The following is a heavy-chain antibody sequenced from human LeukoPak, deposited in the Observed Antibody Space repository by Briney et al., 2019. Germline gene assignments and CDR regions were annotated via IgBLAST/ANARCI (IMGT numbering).Heavy chain of an antibody. CDR1: GYTFTGYY. CDR2: INPNSGGT. CDR3: ARSPRIGEFRILPDY. Sequence: ASVKVSCKASGYTFTGYYMHWVRPAPGQGLEWMGWINPNSGGTNYAQKFQGRVTMTRDTSISTAYMELSRLRSDDTAVYYCARSPRIGEFRILPDYWGQGTLVTVSS. J-gene: IGHJ4*02. V-gene: IGHV1-2*02. D-gene: IGHD3-10*01.